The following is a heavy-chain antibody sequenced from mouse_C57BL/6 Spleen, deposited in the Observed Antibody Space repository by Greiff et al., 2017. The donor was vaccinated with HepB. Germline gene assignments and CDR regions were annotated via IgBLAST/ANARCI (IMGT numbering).Heavy chain of an antibody. V-gene: IGHV1-50*01. CDR3: ARKAYYSNRGFAY. Sequence: QVQLKQPGAELVKPGASVKLSCKASGYTFTSYWMQWVKQRPGQGLEWIGEIDPSDSYTNYNQKFKGKATLTVDTSSSTAYMQLSSLTSEDSAVYYCARKAYYSNRGFAYWGQGTLVTVSA. J-gene: IGHJ3*01. D-gene: IGHD2-5*01. CDR2: IDPSDSYT. CDR1: GYTFTSYW.